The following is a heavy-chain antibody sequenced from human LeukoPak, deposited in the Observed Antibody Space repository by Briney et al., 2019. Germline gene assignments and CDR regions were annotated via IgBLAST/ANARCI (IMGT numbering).Heavy chain of an antibody. CDR1: GFKFRDYA. Sequence: PGGPLRLSCAASGFKFRDYAMSWVRQAPGKGLEWVSTVEKTGGRAYYADSVKGRFTASRDNSKNTLYLQMNSLRAEDTALYYCAKQQGALVQQWYFDYWGQGTLVTVSS. CDR2: VEKTGGRA. V-gene: IGHV3-23*01. J-gene: IGHJ4*02. D-gene: IGHD5-18*01. CDR3: AKQQGALVQQWYFDY.